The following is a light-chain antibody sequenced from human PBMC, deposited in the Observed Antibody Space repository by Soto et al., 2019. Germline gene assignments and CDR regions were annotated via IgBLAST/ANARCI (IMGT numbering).Light chain of an antibody. CDR3: QQYNSDSPWT. V-gene: IGKV1-5*03. CDR2: KAS. J-gene: IGKJ1*01. Sequence: DIQITQSPSTLSASVGDRVTITCRASQSISSWLAWYQQKPGEAPKLLIYKASSLESGVPSRFSGSGSGTEFTLTISSLQPDDFATYYCQQYNSDSPWTFGQGTKVDIK. CDR1: QSISSW.